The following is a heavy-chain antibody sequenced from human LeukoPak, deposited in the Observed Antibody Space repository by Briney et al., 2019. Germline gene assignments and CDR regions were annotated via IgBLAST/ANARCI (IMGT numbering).Heavy chain of an antibody. J-gene: IGHJ4*02. CDR1: GFTFSSYW. Sequence: GGSLRLSCAASGFTFSSYWMSWVRQAPGKGLERVANIKQDGSEKYYVDSVKGRFTISRDNAKNSLYLQMNSLRAEDTAVYYCARDKSVGATPLDYWGQGTLVTVPS. D-gene: IGHD1-26*01. CDR3: ARDKSVGATPLDY. CDR2: IKQDGSEK. V-gene: IGHV3-7*05.